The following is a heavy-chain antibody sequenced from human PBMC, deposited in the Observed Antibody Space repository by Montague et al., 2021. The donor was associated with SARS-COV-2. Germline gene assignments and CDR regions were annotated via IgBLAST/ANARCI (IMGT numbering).Heavy chain of an antibody. CDR2: ISWNSGSI. CDR3: AFYGDYALDY. Sequence: PLRLSCAASGFTFDDYAMHWVRQAPGKGLEWVSGISWNSGSIGYADSVKGRFTISRDNAKNSLYLQMNSLRAEDTALYYCAFYGDYALDYWGQGTLVTVSS. D-gene: IGHD4-17*01. J-gene: IGHJ4*02. CDR1: GFTFDDYA. V-gene: IGHV3-9*01.